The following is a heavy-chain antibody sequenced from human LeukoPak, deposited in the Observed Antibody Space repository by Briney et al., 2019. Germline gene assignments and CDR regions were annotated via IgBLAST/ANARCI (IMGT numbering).Heavy chain of an antibody. CDR1: GFTFSNYW. J-gene: IGHJ4*02. Sequence: GGSLRLSCAASGFTFSNYWMTWVRQAPGKGLEWVANIKQDGSDKYYVDSVKGRFTISGDNAKNSLYLQMNSLRAEDTAVYYCARERHLDYWGQGTLVTVSS. CDR3: ARERHLDY. D-gene: IGHD6-25*01. V-gene: IGHV3-7*01. CDR2: IKQDGSDK.